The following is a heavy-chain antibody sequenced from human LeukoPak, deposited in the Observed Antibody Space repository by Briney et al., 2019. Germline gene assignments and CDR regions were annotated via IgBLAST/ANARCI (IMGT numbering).Heavy chain of an antibody. V-gene: IGHV1-69*13. Sequence: SVKVSCKASGGTFSSYAISWVRQAPGQGLEWMGGIIPIFGTANYAQKFQGRVTITADESTSTAYMELSSLRSEDTAVYYCARAQVVTTYDAFDIWGQGTMVTVSS. CDR3: ARAQVVTTYDAFDI. CDR1: GGTFSSYA. CDR2: IIPIFGTA. D-gene: IGHD3-22*01. J-gene: IGHJ3*02.